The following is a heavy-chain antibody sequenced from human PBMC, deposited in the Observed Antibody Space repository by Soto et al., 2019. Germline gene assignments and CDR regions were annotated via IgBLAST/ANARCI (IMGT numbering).Heavy chain of an antibody. CDR1: CVSIGNLGDC. D-gene: IGHD3-3*01. CDR2: IYNSGIT. V-gene: IGHV4-30-4*01. J-gene: IGHJ5*02. CDR3: ARGVTVFGLVSRFWFDP. Sequence: SETLCVSWSVACVSIGNLGDCCSFVRQSPGKGLEWIGHIYNSGITYYNPSLKSRVVISIDTSRNQFSLRLNSLTAADRAVYFCARGVTVFGLVSRFWFDPWGQGTVVTVSS.